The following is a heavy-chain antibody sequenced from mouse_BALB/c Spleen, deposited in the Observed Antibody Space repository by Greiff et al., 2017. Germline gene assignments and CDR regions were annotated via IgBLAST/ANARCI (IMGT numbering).Heavy chain of an antibody. CDR3: AIRGKILYGNYDYYYAMDY. CDR1: GYAFSSSW. CDR2: IYPGDGDT. V-gene: IGHV1-82*01. J-gene: IGHJ4*01. D-gene: IGHD2-1*01. Sequence: QVQLQQSGPELVKPGASVKISCKASGYAFSSSWMNWVKQRPGQGLEWIGRIYPGDGDTNYNGKFKGKATLTADKSSSTAYMQLSSLTSVDSAVYFCAIRGKILYGNYDYYYAMDYWGQGTSVTVSS.